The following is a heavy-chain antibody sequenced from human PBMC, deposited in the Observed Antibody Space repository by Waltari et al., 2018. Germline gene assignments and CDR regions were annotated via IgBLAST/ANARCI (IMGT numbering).Heavy chain of an antibody. CDR3: ARDRDDSSGTDALDI. CDR2: ISFSGTT. V-gene: IGHV4-59*11. J-gene: IGHJ3*02. CDR1: GGSISSHY. D-gene: IGHD3-22*01. Sequence: QVQLQESGPRLVKPSETLSLACTVSGGSISSHYWTWIRQPPGKGLEWMGYISFSGTTTYSPSLKSLVPISVDTSKNQVSLKLNSVTAADTAVYYCARDRDDSSGTDALDIWGQGTMVAVSS.